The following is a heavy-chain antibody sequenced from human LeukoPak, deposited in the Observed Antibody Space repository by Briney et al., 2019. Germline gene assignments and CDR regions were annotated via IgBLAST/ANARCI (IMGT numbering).Heavy chain of an antibody. CDR3: AKVGSTYYFDY. CDR1: GFTFSSYG. Sequence: GGSLRLSCAASGFTFSSYGMHWVRQAPGKGLEWVAVISYDGSNKYYADSVKGRFTISRDNSKSTLYLQMNSLRAEDTAVYYCAKVGSTYYFDYWGQGTLVTVSS. J-gene: IGHJ4*02. V-gene: IGHV3-30*18. D-gene: IGHD1-26*01. CDR2: ISYDGSNK.